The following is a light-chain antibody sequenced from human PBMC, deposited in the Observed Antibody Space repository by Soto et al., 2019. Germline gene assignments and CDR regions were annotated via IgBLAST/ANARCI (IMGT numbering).Light chain of an antibody. V-gene: IGKV3D-15*01. CDR1: QSISSN. CDR2: GAS. Sequence: EIVMTPSPDTLSVSPGERATLSCRASQSISSNLAWYRQRPGQAPRLLIYGASTRAIGIPARFSGSGSGTEFTLTISSLQSEDFAFYHCQQYNNWPWTFGKGTKVEIK. J-gene: IGKJ1*01. CDR3: QQYNNWPWT.